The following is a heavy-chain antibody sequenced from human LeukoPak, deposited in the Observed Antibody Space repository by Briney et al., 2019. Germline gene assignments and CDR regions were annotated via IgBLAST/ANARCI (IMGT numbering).Heavy chain of an antibody. CDR3: ARVWKLRLGELSLYHWFDP. D-gene: IGHD3-16*02. V-gene: IGHV4-34*01. Sequence: PSETLSLTCAVYGGSFSGYYWSWIRQPPGKGRGWIGEINHSGSTNYNPSLKSRVTISLDTSKNQLSLKLSTVTAADTRVYYCARVWKLRLGELSLYHWFDPWGQGTLVTVSS. CDR2: INHSGST. CDR1: GGSFSGYY. J-gene: IGHJ5*02.